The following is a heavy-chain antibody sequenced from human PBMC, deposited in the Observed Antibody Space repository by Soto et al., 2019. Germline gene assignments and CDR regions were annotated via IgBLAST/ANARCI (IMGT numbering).Heavy chain of an antibody. Sequence: GGSLRLSCAASGFTFSSYSMNWVRQAPGKGLEWVSSISSSSSYIYYADSVKGRFTISRDNAKNSLYLQMNSLRAEDTAVYYRARDLSPYAWDSWFDPWGQGTLVTVSS. CDR1: GFTFSSYS. J-gene: IGHJ5*02. CDR3: ARDLSPYAWDSWFDP. CDR2: ISSSSSYI. V-gene: IGHV3-21*01. D-gene: IGHD7-27*01.